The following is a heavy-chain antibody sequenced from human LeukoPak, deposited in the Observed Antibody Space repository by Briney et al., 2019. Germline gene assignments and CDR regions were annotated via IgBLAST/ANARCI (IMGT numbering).Heavy chain of an antibody. Sequence: ASVKVSCKASGYTFTSYGISWVRQAPGQGLEWMGWISAYNGNTNYAQKLQGRVTMTTDTSTSTAYMELRSLRSDDTAVYYCARRITVEGEAVAGTYYYYYMDVWGKGTTVTISS. CDR2: ISAYNGNT. CDR3: ARRITVEGEAVAGTYYYYYMDV. CDR1: GYTFTSYG. J-gene: IGHJ6*03. V-gene: IGHV1-18*01. D-gene: IGHD6-19*01.